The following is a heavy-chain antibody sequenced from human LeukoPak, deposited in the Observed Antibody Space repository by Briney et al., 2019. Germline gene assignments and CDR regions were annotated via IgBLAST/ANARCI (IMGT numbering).Heavy chain of an antibody. D-gene: IGHD3-22*01. CDR1: GFTFDDYA. CDR2: ISWNSGSI. J-gene: IGHJ4*02. CDR3: AKAKYDSSGNDY. Sequence: GRSLRLSCAASGFTFDDYAMHWVRQAPGRGLEWVSGISWNSGSIGYADSVKGRFTISRDNAKNSLYLQMNSLRAEDTALYYCAKAKYDSSGNDYWGQGTLVTVSS. V-gene: IGHV3-9*01.